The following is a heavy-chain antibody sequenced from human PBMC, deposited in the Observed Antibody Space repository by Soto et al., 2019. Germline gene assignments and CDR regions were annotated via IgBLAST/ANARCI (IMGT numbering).Heavy chain of an antibody. V-gene: IGHV1-69*06. Sequence: ASVKVSCKASGYSGRRHAITWVRQAPGQGLEWMGGIIPVFGTPSYAQKFQGRVTISADKSTNTSYLELRSLRSEDTAVYYCARGGALSTSWYWGDGLDSWGQGTPVT. CDR3: ARGGALSTSWYWGDGLDS. J-gene: IGHJ4*02. CDR1: GYSGRRHA. D-gene: IGHD6-13*01. CDR2: IIPVFGTP.